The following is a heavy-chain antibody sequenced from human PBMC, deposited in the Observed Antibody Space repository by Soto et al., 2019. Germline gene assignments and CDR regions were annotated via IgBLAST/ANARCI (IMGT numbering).Heavy chain of an antibody. CDR1: GFSFSYA. J-gene: IGHJ4*02. D-gene: IGHD6-19*01. CDR2: ITGGGNT. V-gene: IGHV3-23*01. CDR3: ARGTYSSGWYPYYFDY. Sequence: DVQLLESGGGLVQPGGSLRLSCVVSGFSFSYAVIWVRQAPGKGQEWVSGITGGGNTEYAASVKGRFTISGDNPRNTVYLQMDTLRAKDTAVYYCARGTYSSGWYPYYFDYWGQGTPVTVSS.